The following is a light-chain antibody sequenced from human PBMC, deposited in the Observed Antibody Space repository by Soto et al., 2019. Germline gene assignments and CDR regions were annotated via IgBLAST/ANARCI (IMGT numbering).Light chain of an antibody. J-gene: IGKJ4*01. CDR2: GSS. V-gene: IGKV3-15*01. CDR3: QQYNNWPLT. CDR1: QSVSSN. Sequence: ERVMTQSPATLSVSAGERATLSCRASQSVSSNLAWYQQKPGQAPRLLIYGSSTRATGIAARYSGSGYGTEFTLTISSLQYEDFAVYYCQQYNNWPLTFGGGTKVEIK.